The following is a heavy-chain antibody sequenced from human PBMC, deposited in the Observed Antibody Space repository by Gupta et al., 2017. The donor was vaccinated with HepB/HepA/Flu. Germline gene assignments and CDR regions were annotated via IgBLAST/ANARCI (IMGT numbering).Heavy chain of an antibody. V-gene: IGHV4-39*01. D-gene: IGHD3/OR15-3a*01. CDR1: GGAIVSDDYW. CDR3: ARQKGLGKWTLDY. J-gene: IGHJ4*02. CDR2: VFHSGSI. Sequence: QLQLQESGPGLVKPSETLSLTCAVSGGAIVSDDYWLAWIRQPPGKGLEWLGSVFHSGSIHHTPPLARRLTTSVDTSKNQFTLKMTSLTAADTAVYYCARQKGLGKWTLDYWGQGILVTVSP.